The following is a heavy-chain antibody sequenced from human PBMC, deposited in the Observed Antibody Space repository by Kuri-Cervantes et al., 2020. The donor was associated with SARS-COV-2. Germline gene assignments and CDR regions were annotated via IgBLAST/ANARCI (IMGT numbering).Heavy chain of an antibody. CDR3: ARAVDKIVPARWENYGMDV. Sequence: ESLKISCAASGFTFSSYSMNWIRQPPGKGLEWIGEINHSGSTNYNPSLKSRVTISVDTSKNQFSLKLSSVTAADTVVYYCARAVDKIVPARWENYGMDVWGQGTTVTVSS. V-gene: IGHV4-34*01. J-gene: IGHJ6*02. CDR2: INHSGST. D-gene: IGHD2-2*01. CDR1: GFTFSSYS.